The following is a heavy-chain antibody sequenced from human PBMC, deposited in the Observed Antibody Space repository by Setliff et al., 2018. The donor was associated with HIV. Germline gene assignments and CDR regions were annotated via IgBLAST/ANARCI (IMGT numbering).Heavy chain of an antibody. D-gene: IGHD5-18*01. V-gene: IGHV4-4*07. Sequence: KASETLSLTCTVSGGSISTHHFWSWIRQPAGKGLEWIGRFRPSGNAYYRDPYYNPSLKSRVTMSVDTSKNQFFLNLTSVTAADTAVYYCARAEDTAMDDCYYMDVWGRGTTVTVSS. CDR3: ARAEDTAMDDCYYMDV. CDR2: FRPSGNA. J-gene: IGHJ6*03. CDR1: GGSISTHH.